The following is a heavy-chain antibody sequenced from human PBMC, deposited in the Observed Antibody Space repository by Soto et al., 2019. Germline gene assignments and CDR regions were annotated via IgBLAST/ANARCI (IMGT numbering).Heavy chain of an antibody. V-gene: IGHV1-46*03. Sequence: ASVKVSCKASGGTFSSYAISWVRQAPGQGLEWMGRINPIGGTTSYAQKFQGRVTMTRDTSTSTVYMELSSLRSEDTAVYYCARERIAAFQDAFDIWGQGTMVTVSS. CDR2: INPIGGTT. J-gene: IGHJ3*02. CDR3: ARERIAAFQDAFDI. D-gene: IGHD6-13*01. CDR1: GGTFSSYA.